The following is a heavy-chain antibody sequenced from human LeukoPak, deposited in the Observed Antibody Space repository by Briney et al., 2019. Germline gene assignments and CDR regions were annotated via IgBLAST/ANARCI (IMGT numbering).Heavy chain of an antibody. J-gene: IGHJ5*02. CDR2: INHSGST. Sequence: KPSETLSLTCAVYGGSFSGYYWSWIRQPPGKGLEWIGEINHSGSTNYNPSLKSRVTISVDTSKNQFSLKLSSVTAADTAVYYCVRGRDRIYCSSTSRHRGGWFDPWGQGTLVTVSS. D-gene: IGHD2-2*02. CDR3: VRGRDRIYCSSTSRHRGGWFDP. CDR1: GGSFSGYY. V-gene: IGHV4-34*01.